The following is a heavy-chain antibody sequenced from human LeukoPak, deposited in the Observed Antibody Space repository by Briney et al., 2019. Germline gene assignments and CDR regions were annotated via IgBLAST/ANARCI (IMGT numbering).Heavy chain of an antibody. CDR2: IYYSGST. J-gene: IGHJ6*04. CDR1: GGSISSGGYY. Sequence: SETLSLTCTVSGGSISSGGYYWSWIRQHPGKGLEWIGYIYYSGSTYYNPSLKSRVTISVDTSKNQFSLKLSSVTAADTAVYYCARDTAGEGLDVWGKGTTVTVSS. CDR3: ARDTAGEGLDV. V-gene: IGHV4-31*03. D-gene: IGHD3-16*01.